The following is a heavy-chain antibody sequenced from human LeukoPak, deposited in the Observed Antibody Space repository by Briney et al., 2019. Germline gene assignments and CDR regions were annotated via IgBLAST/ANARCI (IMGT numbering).Heavy chain of an antibody. V-gene: IGHV3-33*06. J-gene: IGHJ4*02. CDR1: GFTFSSYG. CDR2: IWYDGSNK. CDR3: AKAKYGDYGHYFDY. Sequence: GGSLRLSCAASGFTFSSYGMHWVRQAPGKGLEWVAVIWYDGSNKYYADSVKGRFTISRDNSKNTLYLQMNGLRAEGTAVYYCAKAKYGDYGHYFDYWGPGTLVTVSS. D-gene: IGHD4-17*01.